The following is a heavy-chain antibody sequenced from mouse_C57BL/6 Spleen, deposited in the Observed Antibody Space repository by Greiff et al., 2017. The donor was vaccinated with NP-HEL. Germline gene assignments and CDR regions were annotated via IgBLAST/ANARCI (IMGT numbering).Heavy chain of an antibody. V-gene: IGHV1-61*01. CDR1: GYTFTSYW. J-gene: IGHJ3*01. Sequence: VQLQQPGAELVRPGSSVKLSCKASGYTFTSYWMDWVKQRPGQGLEWIGNIYPSDSETHYNQKFKDKATLTVDKSSSTAYMQLSSLTSEVAAVYYCARSGYGYPFAYWGQGTLVTVAA. D-gene: IGHD2-2*01. CDR2: IYPSDSET. CDR3: ARSGYGYPFAY.